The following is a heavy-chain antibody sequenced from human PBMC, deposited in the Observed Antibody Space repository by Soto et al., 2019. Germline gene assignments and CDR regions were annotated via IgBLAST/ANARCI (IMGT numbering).Heavy chain of an antibody. J-gene: IGHJ4*02. D-gene: IGHD1-26*01. V-gene: IGHV3-48*02. CDR1: GFTFSSYS. Sequence: GGSLRLSCAASGFTFSSYSMNWVRQAPGKGLEWVSYISSSSSTIYYADSVKGRFTISRDNAKNSLYLQMNSLRDEDTAVYYCAKALYSGSYHAFDYWGQGTLVTVSS. CDR3: AKALYSGSYHAFDY. CDR2: ISSSSSTI.